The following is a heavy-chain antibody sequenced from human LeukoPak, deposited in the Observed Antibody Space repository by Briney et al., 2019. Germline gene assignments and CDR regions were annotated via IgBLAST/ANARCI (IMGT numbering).Heavy chain of an antibody. CDR1: GFTFDDYG. V-gene: IGHV3-20*04. CDR3: ARSTAGSYCDY. Sequence: GGSLRLSCAASGFTFDDYGMSWVRQALGKGLEWVSGINWIGGSTGYADSVKGRFTISRDNAKNSLYLQMNSLRAEDTALYYCARSTAGSYCDYWGQGTLVTVSS. J-gene: IGHJ4*02. D-gene: IGHD1-1*01. CDR2: INWIGGST.